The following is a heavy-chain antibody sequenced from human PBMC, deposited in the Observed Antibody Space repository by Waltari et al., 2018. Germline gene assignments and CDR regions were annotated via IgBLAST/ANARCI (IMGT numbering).Heavy chain of an antibody. CDR3: AREGGYCSGGSCFTLDY. CDR2: ISSSSSYI. D-gene: IGHD2-15*01. J-gene: IGHJ4*02. V-gene: IGHV3-21*01. CDR1: GFTFSSYS. Sequence: EVQLVESGGGLVKPGGSLRLSCAASGFTFSSYSMNWVRQAPGQGLEWVSSISSSSSYIYYADSVKGRFTISRDNAKNSLYLQMNSLRAEDTAVYYCAREGGYCSGGSCFTLDYWGQGTLVTVSS.